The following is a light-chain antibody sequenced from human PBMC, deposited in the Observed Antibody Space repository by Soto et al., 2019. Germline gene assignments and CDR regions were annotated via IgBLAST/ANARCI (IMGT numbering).Light chain of an antibody. CDR2: GAS. CDR3: QQYNNWPLT. J-gene: IGKJ4*01. Sequence: EIVMTQSPATLSVSPGERATLSCRASQSVATNLAWYQQKPGQAPRLLIYGASTRATGIPARFSGSVSGTDFPLTITGLQSEDFTVYYCQQYNNWPLTFGGGTKVEIK. CDR1: QSVATN. V-gene: IGKV3-15*01.